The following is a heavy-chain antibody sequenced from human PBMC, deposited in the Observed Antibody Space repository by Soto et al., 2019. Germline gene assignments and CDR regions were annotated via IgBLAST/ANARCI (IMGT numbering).Heavy chain of an antibody. V-gene: IGHV3-30*18. J-gene: IGHJ6*02. CDR1: GFTFSSYG. Sequence: HPGGSLRLSCAASGFTFSSYGMHWVRQAPGKGLEWVAVISYDGSNKYYADSVKGRFTISRDNSKNTLYLQMNSLRAEDTAVYYCAKGWEQWLVFQLGEDYGMDVWGQGTTVTVSS. CDR2: ISYDGSNK. CDR3: AKGWEQWLVFQLGEDYGMDV. D-gene: IGHD6-19*01.